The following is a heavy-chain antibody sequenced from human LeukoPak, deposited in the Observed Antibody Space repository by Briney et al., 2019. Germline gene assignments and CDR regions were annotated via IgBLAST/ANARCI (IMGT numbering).Heavy chain of an antibody. Sequence: PSETLSLTCTVSGGSIRSYYWSWIRQPPGKGLEWIGYIYYSGSTNYNPSLKSRVTISVDTSRNQFSLKLSSVTAADTAVYYCARHSSVWGSYRPQAAFDYWGQGTLVTVSS. CDR2: IYYSGST. CDR1: GGSIRSYY. V-gene: IGHV4-59*08. CDR3: ARHSSVWGSYRPQAAFDY. D-gene: IGHD3-16*02. J-gene: IGHJ4*02.